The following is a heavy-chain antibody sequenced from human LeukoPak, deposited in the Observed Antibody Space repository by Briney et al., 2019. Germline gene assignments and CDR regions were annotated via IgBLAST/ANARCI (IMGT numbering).Heavy chain of an antibody. CDR3: ARDNARYSGYDFYY. CDR2: IYTSGST. D-gene: IGHD5-12*01. Sequence: PSETLSLTCTVSGGSISSGSYYWSWIRQPAGKGLEWIGRIYTSGSTNYNPSLKSRVTISVDTSKNLFSLKLSSVTAADTAVYYCARDNARYSGYDFYYWGQGTLVTVSS. CDR1: GGSISSGSYY. J-gene: IGHJ4*02. V-gene: IGHV4-61*02.